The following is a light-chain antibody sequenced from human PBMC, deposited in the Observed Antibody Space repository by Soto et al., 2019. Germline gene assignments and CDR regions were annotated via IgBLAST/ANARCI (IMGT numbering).Light chain of an antibody. J-gene: IGKJ5*01. CDR1: QNINNY. CDR2: DAS. CDR3: QQYENLPT. V-gene: IGKV1-33*01. Sequence: DIQMTQSPSSLSTSVGDSVTITFQASQNINNYLNWYQQKPGRAPKLLIYDASNLEAGVPSRFRGSGSGTDFTFTISRLQPEDIATYYCQQYENLPTFGQGTRLEI.